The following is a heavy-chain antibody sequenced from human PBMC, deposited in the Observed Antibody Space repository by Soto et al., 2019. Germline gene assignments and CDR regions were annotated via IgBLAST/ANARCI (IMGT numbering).Heavy chain of an antibody. CDR1: AFIFKNNY. V-gene: IGHV3-53*01. CDR2: ICTGGNT. Sequence: XGSLRLSCVAAAFIFKNNYMPWVRQAPGKGLDWVSLICTGGNTFCADSVKGRFTMARVNSKNTLYRQDNNLRADDTAVYYCATSLEISSWQNRFYFGMYVWGQGTPVTVSS. D-gene: IGHD6-13*01. CDR3: ATSLEISSWQNRFYFGMYV. J-gene: IGHJ6*02.